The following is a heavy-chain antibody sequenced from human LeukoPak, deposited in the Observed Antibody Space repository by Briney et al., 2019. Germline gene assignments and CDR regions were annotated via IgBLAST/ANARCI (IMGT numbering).Heavy chain of an antibody. CDR2: ISAYNGNT. D-gene: IGHD2-8*01. CDR1: GYTFTSYG. V-gene: IGHV1-18*01. J-gene: IGHJ5*02. Sequence: ASVKVSCKASGYTFTSYGISWVRQAPGQGLEWMGWISAYNGNTNYAQKLQGRVTMTTDTSTSTAYMELRSLRSDDTAVYYCARSLMVYKGPTWWFDPWGQGTLVTVSS. CDR3: ARSLMVYKGPTWWFDP.